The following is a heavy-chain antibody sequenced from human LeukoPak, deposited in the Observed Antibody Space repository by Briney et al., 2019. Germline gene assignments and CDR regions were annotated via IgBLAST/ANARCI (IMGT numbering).Heavy chain of an antibody. Sequence: SETLSLTCAVSGGSISSGGYSWSWIRQPPGKGLEWIGYIYYSGSTYYNPSLKSRVTISVDTSKNQFSLKLSSVTAADTAVYYCARGYDYGDPYYFDYWGQGTLVTVSS. J-gene: IGHJ4*02. CDR1: GGSISSGGYS. D-gene: IGHD4-17*01. V-gene: IGHV4-31*11. CDR2: IYYSGST. CDR3: ARGYDYGDPYYFDY.